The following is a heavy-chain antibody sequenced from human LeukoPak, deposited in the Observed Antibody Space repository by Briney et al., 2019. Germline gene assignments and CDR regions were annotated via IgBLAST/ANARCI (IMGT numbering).Heavy chain of an antibody. Sequence: PGASVTVSCKASGGTFSSYAISWVRQAPGQGLEWMGGIIPIFGTANYAQKFQGRVTITADESTSTAYMELSSLRSEDTAVYYCARERAHYYDSSGYLYYFDYWGQGTLVTVSS. D-gene: IGHD3-22*01. J-gene: IGHJ4*02. CDR3: ARERAHYYDSSGYLYYFDY. CDR2: IIPIFGTA. CDR1: GGTFSSYA. V-gene: IGHV1-69*13.